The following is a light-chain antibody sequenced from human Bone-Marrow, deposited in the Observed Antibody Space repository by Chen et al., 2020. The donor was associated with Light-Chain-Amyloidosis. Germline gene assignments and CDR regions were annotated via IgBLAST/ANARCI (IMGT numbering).Light chain of an antibody. CDR1: DLPTKY. V-gene: IGLV3-25*03. CDR3: QSADSSGTYEVI. CDR2: RDT. Sequence: SYELTQPPSVSVSPGKTARITCSGDDLPTKYAYWYQQKPGQATVLVIHRDTERPSGISERFSGSSSGTTSTLAISGVQAEDEADYHGQSADSSGTYEVIFGGGTKLTVL. J-gene: IGLJ2*01.